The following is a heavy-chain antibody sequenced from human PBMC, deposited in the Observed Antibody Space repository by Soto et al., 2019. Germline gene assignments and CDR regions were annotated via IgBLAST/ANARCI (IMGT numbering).Heavy chain of an antibody. Sequence: PGGSLRLSCAVSGFSVSPHYMNWVRQAPGKGLEWVSVIYSGTTTNYGESVKGRFTISRDNAKNTLYLQMDSLRVEDTAVYYCARSSGRNRFDYWGQGTRVTVSS. D-gene: IGHD6-19*01. CDR2: IYSGTTT. V-gene: IGHV3-53*01. J-gene: IGHJ4*02. CDR3: ARSSGRNRFDY. CDR1: GFSVSPHY.